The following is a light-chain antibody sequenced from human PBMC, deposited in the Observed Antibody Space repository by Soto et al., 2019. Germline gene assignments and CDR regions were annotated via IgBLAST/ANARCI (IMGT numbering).Light chain of an antibody. J-gene: IGLJ2*01. CDR1: SSYVGAYNY. CDR3: CSYADTYVE. CDR2: DVD. V-gene: IGLV2-11*01. Sequence: QSALTQPRSVSGSPGQSVAISCTGTSSYVGAYNYVSWYQQHPGKAPKLMIYDVDKRPSGDPDRFSGSKSGNTASLTISGLQAEDEADYYCCSYADTYVELGGGTKLTVL.